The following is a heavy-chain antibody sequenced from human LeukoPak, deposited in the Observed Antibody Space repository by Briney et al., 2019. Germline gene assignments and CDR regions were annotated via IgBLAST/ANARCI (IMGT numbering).Heavy chain of an antibody. D-gene: IGHD3-22*01. CDR3: ARLVDYDNSGDPDIFDI. CDR1: SGFISSYY. Sequence: SETLSLTCIVSSGFISSYYWSWIRQTPGKGLEWIAFINYSGRIKYNPSLQGRVSISLDTSKNHFSLQLRSVMAVDTAVYYCARLVDYDNSGDPDIFDIWGQGTIVSIS. CDR2: INYSGRI. J-gene: IGHJ3*02. V-gene: IGHV4-59*01.